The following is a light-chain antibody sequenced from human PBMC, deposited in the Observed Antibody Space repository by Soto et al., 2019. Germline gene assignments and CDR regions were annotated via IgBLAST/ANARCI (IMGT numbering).Light chain of an antibody. CDR1: SSDVGGYDY. CDR2: EVT. CDR3: SSYTTTSTYV. Sequence: QSVLTQPASVSGSPGQSITISCTGTSSDVGGYDYVSWYQQHPGNAPKFMIYEVTNRPSGVSHRFSGSKSGNKASLTISGLQAEDEADYYCSSYTTTSTYVFGTGTKVTVL. J-gene: IGLJ1*01. V-gene: IGLV2-14*01.